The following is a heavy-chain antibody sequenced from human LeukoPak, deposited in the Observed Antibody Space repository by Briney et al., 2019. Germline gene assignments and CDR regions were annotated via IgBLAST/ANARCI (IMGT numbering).Heavy chain of an antibody. J-gene: IGHJ4*02. V-gene: IGHV3-30*02. D-gene: IGHD3-16*01. CDR2: TWYDGRDQ. CDR3: SGGRDSFDY. Sequence: PGGSLRLSCAASGFTFSSYVIHWVRQAPGKGLGWVALTWYDGRDQYYADSVKGRFTISRDNSKNTVYLQMNSLRPEDTAVYYCSGGRDSFDYWGQGTLVTVSS. CDR1: GFTFSSYV.